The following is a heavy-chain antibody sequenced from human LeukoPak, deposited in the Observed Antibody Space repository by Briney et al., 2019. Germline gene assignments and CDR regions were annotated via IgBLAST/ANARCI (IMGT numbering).Heavy chain of an antibody. V-gene: IGHV3-30*02. CDR2: IRNDGSYE. Sequence: GGSLRLSCAASGFTFSDYGMHWLRQAPGKGLEWVAFIRNDGSYEYYPDSVKGRFTISRNKSRNALLLQMNSMRAEDTAVYYCAKGGSPSHNWFNSWGQGTLVTVSS. J-gene: IGHJ5*01. D-gene: IGHD2-15*01. CDR3: AKGGSPSHNWFNS. CDR1: GFTFSDYG.